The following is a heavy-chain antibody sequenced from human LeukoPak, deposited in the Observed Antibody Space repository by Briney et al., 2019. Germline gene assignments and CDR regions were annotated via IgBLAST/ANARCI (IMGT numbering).Heavy chain of an antibody. J-gene: IGHJ4*02. CDR1: GYTFTSYG. CDR3: ARAYYAPSY. D-gene: IGHD3-10*01. CDR2: INPNSGGT. V-gene: IGHV1-2*02. Sequence: ASVKVSCKASGYTFTSYGISWVRQAPGQGLEWMGWINPNSGGTNYAQKFQGRVTLTRDTSISTAYMELSRLRSDDTAVYYCARAYYAPSYWGQGTLVTVSS.